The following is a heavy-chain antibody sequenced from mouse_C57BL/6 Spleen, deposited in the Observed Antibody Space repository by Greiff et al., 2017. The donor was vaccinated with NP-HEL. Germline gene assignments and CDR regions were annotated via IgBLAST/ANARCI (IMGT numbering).Heavy chain of an antibody. CDR3: ARGNGYYESNYAMDY. Sequence: VQLQQPGAELVKPGASVKMSCKASGYTFTSYWITWVKQRPGQGLEWIGDIYPGSGSTNYNEKFKSKATLTVDTSSSTAYMQLSSLTSEDSAVYYCARGNGYYESNYAMDYWGQGTSVTVSS. V-gene: IGHV1-55*01. CDR2: IYPGSGST. J-gene: IGHJ4*01. D-gene: IGHD2-3*01. CDR1: GYTFTSYW.